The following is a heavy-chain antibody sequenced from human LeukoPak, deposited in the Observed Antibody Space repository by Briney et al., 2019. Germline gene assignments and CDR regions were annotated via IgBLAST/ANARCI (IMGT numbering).Heavy chain of an antibody. D-gene: IGHD3-22*01. J-gene: IGHJ6*02. V-gene: IGHV3-9*01. Sequence: QTGGSLRLSCAASGFTFSSYVMSWVRQAPGKGLEWVSGISWNSGSIGYADSVKGRFTISRDNAKNSLYLQMNSLRAEDTALYYCAKDIGPVVVVIKPPYGMDVWGQGTTVTVSS. CDR3: AKDIGPVVVVIKPPYGMDV. CDR1: GFTFSSYV. CDR2: ISWNSGSI.